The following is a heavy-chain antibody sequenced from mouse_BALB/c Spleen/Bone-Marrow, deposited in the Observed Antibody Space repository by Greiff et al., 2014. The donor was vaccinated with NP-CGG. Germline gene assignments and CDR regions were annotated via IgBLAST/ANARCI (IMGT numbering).Heavy chain of an antibody. V-gene: IGHV1S135*01. Sequence: EVQLQQSGPELVKPGASVKVSCKASGYAFTSYNMYWVKQSHGKSLEWIGHIDPYNGGTSYNQKFKGKATLTIDKSSSTAYMNLNSLTSEDSAVYYCAREIYGSSPAYWGQGTLVTVSA. CDR2: IDPYNGGT. J-gene: IGHJ3*01. CDR1: GYAFTSYN. D-gene: IGHD1-1*01. CDR3: AREIYGSSPAY.